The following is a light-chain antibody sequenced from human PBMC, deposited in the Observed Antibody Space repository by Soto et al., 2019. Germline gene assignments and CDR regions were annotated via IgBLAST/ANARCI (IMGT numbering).Light chain of an antibody. CDR3: MPALQTLPIT. CDR1: QSLRHTNGYKY. J-gene: IGKJ5*01. Sequence: DIVLTQSPLSLPVTPGEPASISCRSSQSLRHTNGYKYVDWYLQKPGQSPQLLIYMTSNRASGVPARFSGSASGTDFTLKISRVEADDVGVYYSMPALQTLPITFGHGTRLAIK. V-gene: IGKV2-28*01. CDR2: MTS.